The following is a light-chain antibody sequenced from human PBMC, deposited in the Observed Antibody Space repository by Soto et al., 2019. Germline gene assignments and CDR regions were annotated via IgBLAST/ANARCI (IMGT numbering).Light chain of an antibody. V-gene: IGKV1-5*03. Sequence: DIQMTQSPSSLSAFVGDRVTITCRASESIGTSLNWYQQKPGKAPKLLIYKASSLESGVPSRFSGSGSGTEFTLTISSLQPDDFATYYCQHYKMYSPWTFGQGTKVDIK. CDR3: QHYKMYSPWT. CDR2: KAS. CDR1: ESIGTS. J-gene: IGKJ1*01.